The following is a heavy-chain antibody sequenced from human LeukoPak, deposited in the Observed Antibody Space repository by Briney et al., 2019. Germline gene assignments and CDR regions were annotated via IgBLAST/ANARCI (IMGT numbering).Heavy chain of an antibody. J-gene: IGHJ4*02. CDR2: IYSGGST. D-gene: IGHD2-8*01. CDR3: ARGRMLAQDY. CDR1: GFAFSNYW. V-gene: IGHV3-66*01. Sequence: PGGSLRLSCAASGFAFSNYWMHWVRQAPGKGLEWVSVIYSGGSTYYADSVKGRFTISRDNSKNTLYLQMNSLRAEDTAVYYCARGRMLAQDYWGQGTLVTVSS.